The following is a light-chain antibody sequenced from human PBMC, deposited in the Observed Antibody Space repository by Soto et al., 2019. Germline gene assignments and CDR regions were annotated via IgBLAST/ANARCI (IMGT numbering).Light chain of an antibody. CDR2: EGS. V-gene: IGLV2-23*03. Sequence: QSVLTQPASVSGSPGQSMTISCTGTSSDVGSYNLVSWYQQHPGKAPKLMIYEGSKRPSGVSNRFSGSKSGNTASLTFSGLQAEDEADYYCCSYAGSSTFVVFGGGTKLTVL. J-gene: IGLJ2*01. CDR3: CSYAGSSTFVV. CDR1: SSDVGSYNL.